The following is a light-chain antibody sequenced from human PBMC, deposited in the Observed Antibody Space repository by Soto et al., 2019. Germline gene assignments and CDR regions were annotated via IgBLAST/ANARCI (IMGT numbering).Light chain of an antibody. CDR1: QTVSSY. CDR2: GAS. V-gene: IGKV3D-15*01. CDR3: QQYNNWPPIT. Sequence: EIVLTQSPATLSLSPGERATLSCRASQTVSSYLLWYQQKPGQAPRLLIYGASTRATGIPARFSGSGSGTEFTLSISSLQSEDSAVYYCQQYNNWPPITFGQGTRLEIK. J-gene: IGKJ5*01.